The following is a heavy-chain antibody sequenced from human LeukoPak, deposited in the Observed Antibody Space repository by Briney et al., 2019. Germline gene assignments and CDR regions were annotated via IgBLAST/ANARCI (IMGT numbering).Heavy chain of an antibody. D-gene: IGHD3-3*01. V-gene: IGHV1-2*02. J-gene: IGHJ5*02. Sequence: ASVKVSCKASGYTFTSYDINWVRQAPGQGLEWMGWINPNSGDTNYAQKFQGRVTMTRDTSIATAYMELSGLRSDDTAVFYCARALSKFYDFWSAYDPWGQGTLVTVSS. CDR3: ARALSKFYDFWSAYDP. CDR2: INPNSGDT. CDR1: GYTFTSYD.